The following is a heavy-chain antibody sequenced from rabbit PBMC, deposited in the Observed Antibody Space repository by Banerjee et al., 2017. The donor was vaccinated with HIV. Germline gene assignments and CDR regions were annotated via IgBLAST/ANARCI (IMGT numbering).Heavy chain of an antibody. V-gene: IGHV1S45*01. Sequence: QEQLVESGGGLVQPGGSLKLSCKASGFDFSSYGVSWVRQAPGKGLEWIACIDGGSSGSADYASWAKGRFTISKTSSTTVTLQMTSLTAADTATYFCARDVAGSYPFDLWGQGTLVTVS. CDR2: IDGGSSGSA. J-gene: IGHJ4*01. CDR3: ARDVAGSYPFDL. D-gene: IGHD4-2*01. CDR1: GFDFSSYG.